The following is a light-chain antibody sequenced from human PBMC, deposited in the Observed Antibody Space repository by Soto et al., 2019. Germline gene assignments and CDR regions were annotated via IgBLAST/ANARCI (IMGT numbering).Light chain of an antibody. J-gene: IGLJ2*01. Sequence: QSALTQPRSVSGSPGQSVTISCTGTSSDVGGYNYVSWYQQYPGKAPKLMIYDVSQRPSGVPDRFSGSKSGNTASLTISGLQAEDEADYFCCSYAGSYSVVFGGGTKPTVL. CDR2: DVS. CDR3: CSYAGSYSVV. CDR1: SSDVGGYNY. V-gene: IGLV2-11*01.